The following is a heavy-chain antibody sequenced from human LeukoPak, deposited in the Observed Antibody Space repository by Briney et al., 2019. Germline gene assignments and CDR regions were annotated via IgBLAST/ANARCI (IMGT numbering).Heavy chain of an antibody. J-gene: IGHJ4*02. Sequence: GGSLRLSCAASGFIFSTYEMNWVRQAPGKGLEWVSYSSSSGSTIYYADSVKGRFTISRDNAKNSLYLQMNSLRAEDTAIYYCARDGDLTPAVPFDYWGQGALVTVSS. CDR1: GFIFSTYE. V-gene: IGHV3-48*03. CDR3: ARDGDLTPAVPFDY. CDR2: SSSSGSTI. D-gene: IGHD6-25*01.